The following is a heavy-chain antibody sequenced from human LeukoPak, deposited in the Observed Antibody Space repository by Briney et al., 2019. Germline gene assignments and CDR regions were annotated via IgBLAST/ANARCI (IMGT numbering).Heavy chain of an antibody. J-gene: IGHJ4*02. CDR3: ARVRGVGTPTMH. CDR2: MNPNSGNT. V-gene: IGHV1-8*01. CDR1: GYTFTSFD. D-gene: IGHD3-10*01. Sequence: GASVKVSCNASGYTFTSFDINWVRQATGQGLEWMGWMNPNSGNTGYAQKFQGRVTMTRDTSTSTAYMELRSLRSDDTAVYYCARVRGVGTPTMHWGQGTLVTVSS.